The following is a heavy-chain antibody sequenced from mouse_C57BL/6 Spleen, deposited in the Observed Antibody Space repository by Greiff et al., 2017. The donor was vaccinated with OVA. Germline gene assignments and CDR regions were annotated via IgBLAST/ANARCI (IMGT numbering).Heavy chain of an antibody. D-gene: IGHD1-1*01. J-gene: IGHJ3*01. CDR1: GFTFSSYA. Sequence: EVKLMESGGGLVKPGGSLKLSCAASGFTFSSYAMSWVRQTPEKRLEWIATISDGGSYTYYPDNVKGRFTISRDNAKNNLYLQMSHLKSGDTAMYDCEREGFTTVPWFAYWGQGTLVTVSA. V-gene: IGHV5-4*01. CDR3: EREGFTTVPWFAY. CDR2: ISDGGSYT.